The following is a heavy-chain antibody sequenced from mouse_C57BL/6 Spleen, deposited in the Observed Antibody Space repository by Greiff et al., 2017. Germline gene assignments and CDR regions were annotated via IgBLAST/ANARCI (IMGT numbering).Heavy chain of an antibody. CDR1: GYTFTSYW. Sequence: QVHVKQPGAELVKPGASVKMSCKASGYTFTSYWITWVKQRPGQGLEWIGDIYPGSGSTNYNEKFKSKATLTVDTSSSTAYMQLSSLTSEDSAVYYCARGNYDYDRYYFDYWGQGTTLTVSS. V-gene: IGHV1-55*01. CDR3: ARGNYDYDRYYFDY. CDR2: IYPGSGST. J-gene: IGHJ2*01. D-gene: IGHD2-4*01.